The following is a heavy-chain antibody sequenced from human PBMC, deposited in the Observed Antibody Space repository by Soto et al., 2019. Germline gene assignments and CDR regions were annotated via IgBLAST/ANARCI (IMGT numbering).Heavy chain of an antibody. Sequence: SETLSLTCYVSGGSINGNNYYWGWIRQPPGKGLEWIVSINYSGSTHYNPPLKIRITMSVDTSTNQFSLGLSSVTAVDSAVYYCAREVATGFGYWGQGTLVTVSS. CDR3: AREVATGFGY. CDR2: INYSGST. V-gene: IGHV4-39*02. CDR1: GGSINGNNYY. D-gene: IGHD1-1*01. J-gene: IGHJ4*02.